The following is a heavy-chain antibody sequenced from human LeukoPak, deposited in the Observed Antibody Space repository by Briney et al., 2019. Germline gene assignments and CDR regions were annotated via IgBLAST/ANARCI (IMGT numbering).Heavy chain of an antibody. CDR1: GGSFSGYY. CDR3: ARGRLAAAGTYYYYGMDV. V-gene: IGHV4-34*01. D-gene: IGHD6-13*01. CDR2: INHSGST. Sequence: PSETLSLTCAVYGGSFSGYYWSWIRQPPGKGLEWIGEINHSGSTNYNPSLKSRVIISVDTSKNQFSLKLSSVTAADTAVYYCARGRLAAAGTYYYYGMDVWGQGTTVTVSS. J-gene: IGHJ6*02.